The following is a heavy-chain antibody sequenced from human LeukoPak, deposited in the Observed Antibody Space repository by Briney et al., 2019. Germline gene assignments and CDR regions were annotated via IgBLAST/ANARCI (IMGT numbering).Heavy chain of an antibody. Sequence: GGSLRLSCAASGFTFSSYEMNWVRQAPGKGLEWVSGINWNGGSIGYADSVKGRFTISRDNAKNSLYLQMNSLRAEDTALYYCARSSPGYSSGWYKWAFDIWGQGTMVTVPS. CDR3: ARSSPGYSSGWYKWAFDI. CDR1: GFTFSSYE. D-gene: IGHD6-19*01. V-gene: IGHV3-20*04. J-gene: IGHJ3*02. CDR2: INWNGGSI.